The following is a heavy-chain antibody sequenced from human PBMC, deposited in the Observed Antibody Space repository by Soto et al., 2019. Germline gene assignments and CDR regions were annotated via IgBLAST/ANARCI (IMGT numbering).Heavy chain of an antibody. CDR3: ARDTYDDY. V-gene: IGHV3-48*01. CDR2: ISSSSSTI. Sequence: EVQLVESGGGLVQPGGSLRLSCAASGFTFSSYSMNWVRQAPGKGLEWVSYISSSSSTIYYADSVKGRFIISRDSSKNTLYLQMNSLRAEDTAVYYCARDTYDDYRGQGTLVTVSS. J-gene: IGHJ4*02. D-gene: IGHD3-3*01. CDR1: GFTFSSYS.